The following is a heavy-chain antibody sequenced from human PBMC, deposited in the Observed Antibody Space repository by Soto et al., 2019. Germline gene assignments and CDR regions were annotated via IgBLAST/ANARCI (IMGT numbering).Heavy chain of an antibody. Sequence: PSETLSLTCAVYGGSFSGYCWTWIRQPPGTGLEWIGEINHSGSTNYNPSLKSRVTISVDTSKNQFSLKLSSVTAADTAVYYCARAPRGNYGYPSYFDYWGQGTLVTVSS. CDR1: GGSFSGYC. CDR3: ARAPRGNYGYPSYFDY. V-gene: IGHV4-34*01. CDR2: INHSGST. D-gene: IGHD3-10*01. J-gene: IGHJ4*02.